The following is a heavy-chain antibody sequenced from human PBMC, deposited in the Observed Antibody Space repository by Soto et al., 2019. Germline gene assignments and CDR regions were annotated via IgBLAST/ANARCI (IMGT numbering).Heavy chain of an antibody. V-gene: IGHV5-10-1*01. D-gene: IGHD3-22*01. J-gene: IGHJ6*02. CDR2: IDPSDSYT. CDR3: ARLNYYDSSGYYYGRLDPCNYYYYYGMDV. CDR1: GYSFTSYW. Sequence: GESLKISCKGSGYSFTSYWISLVRQMPGKGLEWMGRIDPSDSYTNYSPSFQGHVTISADKSISTAYLQWSSLKASDTAMYYCARLNYYDSSGYYYGRLDPCNYYYYYGMDVWGQGTTVTVSS.